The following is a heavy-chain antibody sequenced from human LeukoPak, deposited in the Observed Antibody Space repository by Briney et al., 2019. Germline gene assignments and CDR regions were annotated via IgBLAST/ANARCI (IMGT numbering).Heavy chain of an antibody. CDR2: ISWNSGSI. Sequence: GRSLRLSCAASGFTFDDYAMHWVRQAPGKGLEWVSGISWNSGSIGYADSVKGRFTISRDNAKNSLYLQMNSLRAEDMALYYCAKDMIPRVVVVAAPDDAFDIWSQGTMVTVSS. CDR1: GFTFDDYA. D-gene: IGHD2-15*01. CDR3: AKDMIPRVVVVAAPDDAFDI. V-gene: IGHV3-9*03. J-gene: IGHJ3*02.